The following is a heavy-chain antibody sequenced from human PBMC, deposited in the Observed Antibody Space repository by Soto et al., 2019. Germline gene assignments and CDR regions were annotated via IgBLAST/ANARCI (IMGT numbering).Heavy chain of an antibody. J-gene: IGHJ5*02. CDR3: ARDLYQFDP. CDR1: GFTFSNYA. CDR2: ISNDGSNR. V-gene: IGHV3-30-3*01. D-gene: IGHD3-16*02. Sequence: QVQLVESGGGVVQPGRSLRLSCAASGFTFSNYAMHWVRQAPGKGLEWVAVISNDGSNRYYADSVKGRFTISRDNSKNTVYLQMNSLRAEETAVYYCARDLYQFDPWGQGTLVTVSS.